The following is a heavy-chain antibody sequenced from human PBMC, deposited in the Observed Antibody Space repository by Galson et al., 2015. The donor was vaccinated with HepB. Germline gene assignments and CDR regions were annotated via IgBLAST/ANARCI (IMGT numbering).Heavy chain of an antibody. Sequence: SVKVSCKASGYTFTSYYMHWVRQAPGQGLEWMGIINPSGGSTSYAQKFQGRVTMTRDTSTSTVYMELSSLRSEDTAVYYCTRVGIGQWLVNWGQGTLVTVSS. CDR2: INPSGGST. CDR1: GYTFTSYY. J-gene: IGHJ4*02. D-gene: IGHD6-19*01. CDR3: TRVGIGQWLVN. V-gene: IGHV1-46*03.